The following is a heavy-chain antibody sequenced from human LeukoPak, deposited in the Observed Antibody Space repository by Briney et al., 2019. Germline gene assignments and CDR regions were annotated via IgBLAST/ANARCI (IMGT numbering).Heavy chain of an antibody. CDR2: INTDGSST. J-gene: IGHJ4*02. CDR1: GFTFSNYW. CDR3: AREPGMAAV. V-gene: IGHV3-74*01. D-gene: IGHD6-13*01. Sequence: PGGSLRLSCAASGFTFSNYWMHWVRQAPGKGLVWVSRINTDGSSTNYAVSVKGRFTISRDNAKNSLYLQMNSLRAEDTAVYYCAREPGMAAVWGQGTLVTVSS.